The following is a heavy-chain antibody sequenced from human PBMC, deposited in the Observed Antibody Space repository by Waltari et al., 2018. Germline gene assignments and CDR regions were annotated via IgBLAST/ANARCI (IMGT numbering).Heavy chain of an antibody. Sequence: EVQLVESGGDLVQPGGSLRLPCVASGFTFSTHWMSWVRQAPGKGLEWVANIKQDESEKYYVDSVKGRFTISRDNTKNSVYLQMNSLRAEDTAVYYCARGLLEWLLSYWYFDLWGRGTLVTVSS. D-gene: IGHD3-3*01. CDR1: GFTFSTHW. V-gene: IGHV3-7*01. CDR3: ARGLLEWLLSYWYFDL. J-gene: IGHJ2*01. CDR2: IKQDESEK.